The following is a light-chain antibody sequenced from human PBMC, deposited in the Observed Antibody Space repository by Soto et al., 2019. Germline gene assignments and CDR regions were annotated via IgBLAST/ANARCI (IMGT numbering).Light chain of an antibody. CDR2: STN. CDR3: AAWDASLNAVI. V-gene: IGLV1-44*01. Sequence: QSVLTQPPSASATPGQRVTISCSGSSSNIGSNAVHWYQQLPWTAPKLLIYSTNQRPSGVPDQFSGSKSATSASLAISGLRSEDEADYYCAAWDASLNAVIFGGGTKLTVL. J-gene: IGLJ2*01. CDR1: SSNIGSNA.